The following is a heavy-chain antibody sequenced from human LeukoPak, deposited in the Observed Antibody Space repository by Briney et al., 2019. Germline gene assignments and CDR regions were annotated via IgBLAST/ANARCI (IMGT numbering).Heavy chain of an antibody. CDR3: ARGSPSSGWFHAFDI. Sequence: GGSLRLSCAASGFTFSDYYMSWIRQAPGKGLEWVSYISSSSSYTNYADSVRGRFTISRDNAKNSLYLQMNSLRAEDTAVYYCARGSPSSGWFHAFDIWGQGTMVTVSS. D-gene: IGHD6-19*01. J-gene: IGHJ3*02. CDR1: GFTFSDYY. CDR2: ISSSSSYT. V-gene: IGHV3-11*06.